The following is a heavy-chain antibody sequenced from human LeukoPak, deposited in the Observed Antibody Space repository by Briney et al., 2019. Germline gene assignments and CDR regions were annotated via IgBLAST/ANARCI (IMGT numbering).Heavy chain of an antibody. Sequence: SETLSLTCTVSGGSISSSSYYWGWIRQPPGKGLEWIGSIYYSGSTYYNPSLKSRVTISVDTSKNQFSLKLSSVTAADTAVYYCARGGLRPHNWFDPWGQGTLVTVSS. CDR3: ARGGLRPHNWFDP. D-gene: IGHD3-16*01. CDR1: GGSISSSSYY. J-gene: IGHJ5*02. V-gene: IGHV4-39*07. CDR2: IYYSGST.